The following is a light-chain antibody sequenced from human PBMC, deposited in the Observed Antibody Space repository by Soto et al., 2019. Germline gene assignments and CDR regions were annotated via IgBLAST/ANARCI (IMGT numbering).Light chain of an antibody. CDR2: DVS. Sequence: QSALTQPASVSGSPGQSITISCTRTSSDVGGYNYVSWYQQHPGKAPKLMIYDVSNRPSGVSNRFSGSKSGNTASLTISGLQAEDEADYYCSSYTSSSTVVFGVGTKVTVL. J-gene: IGLJ2*01. CDR3: SSYTSSSTVV. CDR1: SSDVGGYNY. V-gene: IGLV2-14*01.